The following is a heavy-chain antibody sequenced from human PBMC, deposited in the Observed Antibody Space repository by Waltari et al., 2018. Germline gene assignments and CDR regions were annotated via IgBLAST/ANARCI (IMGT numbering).Heavy chain of an antibody. CDR1: GFTFSSYS. Sequence: EVQLVESGGGLVKPGGSLRLSCAASGFTFSSYSMNWVRQAPGKGLEWVSSSSSSSSYIYYADSVKGRFTISRDNAKNSLYLQTNSLRAEDTAVYYCARDRSKGGSSSPGWAYWGQGTLVTVSS. CDR2: SSSSSSYI. V-gene: IGHV3-21*01. J-gene: IGHJ4*02. D-gene: IGHD6-6*01. CDR3: ARDRSKGGSSSPGWAY.